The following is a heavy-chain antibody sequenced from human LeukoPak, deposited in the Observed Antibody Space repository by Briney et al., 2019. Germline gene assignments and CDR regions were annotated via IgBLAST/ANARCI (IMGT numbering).Heavy chain of an antibody. J-gene: IGHJ4*02. CDR1: GYTFTGYY. D-gene: IGHD2-2*02. CDR2: INPNSGGT. Sequence: ASVKVSCKASGYTFTGYYMHWVRQAPGQGLEWMGWINPNSGGTNYAQKFQGRVTMTRDTSISTAYMELSRLRSDDTAVYYCAVLGYCSSTSCYIPHDSSGYYSGYFDYWGQGTLVTVSS. V-gene: IGHV1-2*02. CDR3: AVLGYCSSTSCYIPHDSSGYYSGYFDY.